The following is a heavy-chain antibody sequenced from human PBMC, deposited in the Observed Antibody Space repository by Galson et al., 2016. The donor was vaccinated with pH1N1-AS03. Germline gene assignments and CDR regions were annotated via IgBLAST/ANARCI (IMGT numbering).Heavy chain of an antibody. CDR3: ARGAFTYYDFSTGYFPFDL. V-gene: IGHV4-61*09. D-gene: IGHD3-3*01. CDR2: LFSSGST. Sequence: LSLTCTVSGGSISSGYYYWTWIRQPAGEGLEWIGHLFSSGSTNYNPSLKSRVPISVDPSKNQFSLKLIPVTAADTAVYYCARGAFTYYDFSTGYFPFDLWGQGTLVTVSS. J-gene: IGHJ4*02. CDR1: GGSISSGYYY.